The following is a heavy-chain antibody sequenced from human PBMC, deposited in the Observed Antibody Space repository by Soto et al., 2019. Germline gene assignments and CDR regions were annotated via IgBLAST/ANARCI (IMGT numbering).Heavy chain of an antibody. CDR1: GGTFSSYA. V-gene: IGHV1-69*06. J-gene: IGHJ6*02. D-gene: IGHD3-10*01. Sequence: QVQLVQSGAEVKKPGSSVKVSCKASGGTFSSYAISWVRQAPGQGLEWMGGIIPIFGTANYAQKFQGRVTITADKSTSTAYMEPGSLRCEDTAVYYCARGVVRDGSGSSPYYDYGMDFWGQGTTVTVSS. CDR2: IIPIFGTA. CDR3: ARGVVRDGSGSSPYYDYGMDF.